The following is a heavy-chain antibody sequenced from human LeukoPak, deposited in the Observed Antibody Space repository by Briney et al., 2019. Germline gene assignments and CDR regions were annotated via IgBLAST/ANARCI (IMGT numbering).Heavy chain of an antibody. CDR1: GFTFSSYA. CDR2: ISGGGGST. D-gene: IGHD4-17*01. V-gene: IGHV3-23*01. CDR3: AKGVDYGDYHRDY. J-gene: IGHJ4*02. Sequence: GGSLRLSCAASGFTFSSYAMSWVRQAPGKGLEWVSAISGGGGSTYYADSVKGRFAISRDNSKNTLYLQMNSLRAEDTAVYYCAKGVDYGDYHRDYWGQGTLVTVSS.